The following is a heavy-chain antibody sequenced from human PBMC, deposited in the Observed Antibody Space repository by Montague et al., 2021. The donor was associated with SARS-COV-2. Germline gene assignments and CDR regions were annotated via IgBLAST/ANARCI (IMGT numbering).Heavy chain of an antibody. J-gene: IGHJ4*02. CDR3: ARSISSSGARDN. V-gene: IGHV4-59*11. D-gene: IGHD3-22*01. Sequence: SETLSLTCTVSGGSLNKHCWSWIRKAPGKELEWLANIFYKGNTNYNVXLWGRVSMSLDTPQNQFSLRLSSLTAADTAVYYCARSISSSGARDNWGQGILVTVS. CDR1: GGSLNKHC. CDR2: IFYKGNT.